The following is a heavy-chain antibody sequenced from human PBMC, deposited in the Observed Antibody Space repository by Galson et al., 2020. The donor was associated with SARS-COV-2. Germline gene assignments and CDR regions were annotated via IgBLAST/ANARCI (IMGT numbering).Heavy chain of an antibody. V-gene: IGHV4-34*01. CDR3: ARGGSRPIMAFDYYYFYMDV. D-gene: IGHD3-10*01. J-gene: IGHJ6*03. Sequence: ETLSLTCAVYGASFSDYSWTWVRQPPGKGLEWVGEVSHSGSTNYSPSLKSRVFMSVDTSKNQFSLKLRSVTAADTAVYYCARGGSRPIMAFDYYYFYMDVWGKGTAVTVSS. CDR1: GASFSDYS. CDR2: VSHSGST.